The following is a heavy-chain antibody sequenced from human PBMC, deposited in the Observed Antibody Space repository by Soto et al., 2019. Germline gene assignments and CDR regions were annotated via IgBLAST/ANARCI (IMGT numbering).Heavy chain of an antibody. D-gene: IGHD1-26*01. CDR1: GYTFTGYY. CDR2: INPNSGGT. CDR3: ARDVGGSYYQIDC. V-gene: IGHV1-2*02. J-gene: IGHJ4*02. Sequence: ASVKVSCKASGYTFTGYYMHWVRQAPGQGLEWMGWINPNSGGTNYAQKFQGRVTMTRDTSISTAYMELSRLRSDDTAVYYCARDVGGSYYQIDCWGQRTLVTVSS.